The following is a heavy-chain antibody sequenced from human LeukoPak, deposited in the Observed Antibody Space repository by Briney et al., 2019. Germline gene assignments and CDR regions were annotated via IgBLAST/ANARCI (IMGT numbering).Heavy chain of an antibody. CDR3: ARDRSGYCGGDCRNYYYGMDV. CDR2: ISYDGSNK. D-gene: IGHD2-21*02. V-gene: IGHV3-30-3*01. Sequence: GGSLRLSCAASGFTFSSYAMSWVRQAPGKGLEWVAVISYDGSNKYYADSVKGRFTISRDNSKNTLYLQMNSLRAEDTAVYYCARDRSGYCGGDCRNYYYGMDVWGQGTTVTVSS. CDR1: GFTFSSYA. J-gene: IGHJ6*02.